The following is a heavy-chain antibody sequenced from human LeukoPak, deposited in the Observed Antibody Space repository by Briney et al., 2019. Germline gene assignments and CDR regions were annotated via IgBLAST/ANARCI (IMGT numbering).Heavy chain of an antibody. CDR2: ISSSGSTI. J-gene: IGHJ3*02. D-gene: IGHD3-10*01. V-gene: IGHV3-11*01. CDR3: ARGRGWFGELNDAFDI. CDR1: GFTFSDYY. Sequence: GGSLRLSCAASGFTFSDYYMSWIRQAPGKGLEWASYISSSGSTIYYADSVKGRFTISRDNAKNSLYLQMNSLRAEDTAVYYCARGRGWFGELNDAFDIWGQGTMVTVSS.